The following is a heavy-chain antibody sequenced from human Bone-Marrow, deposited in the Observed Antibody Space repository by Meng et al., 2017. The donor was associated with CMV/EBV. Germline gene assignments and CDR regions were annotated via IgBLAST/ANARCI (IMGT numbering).Heavy chain of an antibody. CDR3: TTETGVYCSSTSCYIGH. CDR1: GFTFSNAW. CDR2: IKSKTDGGTT. Sequence: GESLKIYCAASGFTFSNAWMSWVRQAPGKGLEWVGRIKSKTDGGTTDYAAPVKGRFTISRGDSKNTLYLQMNSLKTEDTAVYYCTTETGVYCSSTSCYIGHWGQGTMVTVSS. D-gene: IGHD2-2*02. J-gene: IGHJ4*02. V-gene: IGHV3-15*01.